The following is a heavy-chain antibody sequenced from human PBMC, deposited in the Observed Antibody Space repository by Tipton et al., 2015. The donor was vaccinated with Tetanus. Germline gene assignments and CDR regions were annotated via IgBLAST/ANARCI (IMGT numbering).Heavy chain of an antibody. CDR2: IYPGDSDT. CDR3: ARPLTSVAFGGFAFDV. V-gene: IGHV5-51*01. D-gene: IGHD3-16*01. J-gene: IGHJ3*01. CDR1: GYNFNLYW. Sequence: VQLVQSGPEVKKPGESLKISCQGSGYNFNLYWIAWVRQMPGKGLEYMGIIYPGDSDTRYSPSFQGQVTISADKSTSTAYLQWSRLKASDTAIYYCARPLTSVAFGGFAFDVWGQGTLVTVSS.